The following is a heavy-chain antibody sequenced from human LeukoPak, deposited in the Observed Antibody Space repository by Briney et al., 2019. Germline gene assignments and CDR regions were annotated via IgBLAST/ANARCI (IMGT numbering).Heavy chain of an antibody. V-gene: IGHV3-23*01. CDR3: AKGGHSPWYFDY. CDR2: ISGSGGST. D-gene: IGHD6-13*01. Sequence: SGGSLRLSCAASGFTFSSYAMSWVRQAPGKGLEWVSAISGSGGSTYYADSAKGRFTISRDNSKNTLYLQMNSLRAEDTAVYYCAKGGHSPWYFDYWGQGTLVTVSS. CDR1: GFTFSSYA. J-gene: IGHJ4*02.